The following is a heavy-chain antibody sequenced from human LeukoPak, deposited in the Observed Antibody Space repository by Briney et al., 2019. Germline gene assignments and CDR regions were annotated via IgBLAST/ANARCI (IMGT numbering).Heavy chain of an antibody. J-gene: IGHJ3*02. D-gene: IGHD2-15*01. CDR1: GDIVSSNSAA. V-gene: IGHV6-1*01. CDR3: AREVVAGDDAFDI. Sequence: SQTLSLTCALSGDIVSSNSAAWHWIRQSPSRVLEWLGRTYYRSKLYNDYALSVESRITINPDTSKNQFSLQLNSVTPEDTAVYYCAREVVAGDDAFDIWGQGTMVTVSS. CDR2: TYYRSKLYN.